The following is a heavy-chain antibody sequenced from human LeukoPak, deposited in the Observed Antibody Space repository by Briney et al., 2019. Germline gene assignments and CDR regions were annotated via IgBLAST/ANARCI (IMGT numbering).Heavy chain of an antibody. CDR2: IYYSGST. CDR3: ARDSSSWYGFDY. V-gene: IGHV4-59*01. CDR1: GGSISSYY. J-gene: IGHJ4*02. Sequence: NALETLSLTCTVSGGSISSYYWSWIRQPPGKGLEWIGYIYYSGSTNYNPSLKSRVTISVDTSKNQFSLKLSSVTAADTAVYYCARDSSSWYGFDYWGQGTLVTVSS. D-gene: IGHD6-13*01.